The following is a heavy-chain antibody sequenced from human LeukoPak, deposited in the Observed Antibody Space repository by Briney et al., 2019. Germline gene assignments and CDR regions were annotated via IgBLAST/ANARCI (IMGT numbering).Heavy chain of an antibody. D-gene: IGHD5-18*01. CDR2: LYYSGST. CDR3: AQLRYYYFDY. Sequence: PSETLSLTCTVSGGSISSSSYYWGWIRQPPGRGLEWIGSLYYSGSTYYNPSLKSRFTISVDTSKNKFSLTLSSVTAPDTSLYYCAQLRYYYFDYWGQGTLVTVSS. CDR1: GGSISSSSYY. V-gene: IGHV4-39*01. J-gene: IGHJ4*02.